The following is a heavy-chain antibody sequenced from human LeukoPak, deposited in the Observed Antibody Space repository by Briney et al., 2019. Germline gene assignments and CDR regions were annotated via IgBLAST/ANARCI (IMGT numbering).Heavy chain of an antibody. CDR1: GYTFTGYY. J-gene: IGHJ4*02. V-gene: IGHV1-2*06. Sequence: ASVKVSCKASGYTFTGYYMHWVRQAPGQGLEWMGRINPNSGGTNYAQKFQGRVTMTRDTSISTAYMELSRLRSDNTAVYYCARDTTMVRGVIKRARFDYWGQGTLVTVSS. CDR3: ARDTTMVRGVIKRARFDY. D-gene: IGHD3-10*01. CDR2: INPNSGGT.